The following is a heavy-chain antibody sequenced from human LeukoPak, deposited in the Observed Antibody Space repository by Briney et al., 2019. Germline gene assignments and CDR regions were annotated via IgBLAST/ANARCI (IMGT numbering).Heavy chain of an antibody. V-gene: IGHV3-30*04. D-gene: IGHD3-22*01. CDR3: ARGHPYSYSSGYYLDS. CDR1: GFIFNTYA. Sequence: GGSLRLSCAASGFIFNTYAMHWVRQAPGKGLEWVSIISYDGNEKYYADSMKGRLTLSRDNSKNRLYLQMSSLRVDDTAVYYCARGHPYSYSSGYYLDSWGQGTLVTVSS. J-gene: IGHJ4*02. CDR2: ISYDGNEK.